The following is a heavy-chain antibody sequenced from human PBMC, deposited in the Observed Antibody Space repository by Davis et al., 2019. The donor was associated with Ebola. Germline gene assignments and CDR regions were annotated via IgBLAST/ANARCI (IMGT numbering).Heavy chain of an antibody. D-gene: IGHD1-1*01. CDR3: ARAQFPTTSDH. Sequence: ASVKVSCKASGYTFTSFAITWVRQAPGQGLEWMGWINPHNGNTNYAQNVQGRVIMTSDTATTTAYMEVGSLRSDDTAVYYCARAQFPTTSDHWGQGTLVTVSS. CDR1: GYTFTSFA. CDR2: INPHNGNT. J-gene: IGHJ4*02. V-gene: IGHV1-18*01.